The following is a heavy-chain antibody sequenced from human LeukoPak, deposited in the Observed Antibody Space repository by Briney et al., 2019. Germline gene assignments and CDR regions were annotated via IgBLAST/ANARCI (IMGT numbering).Heavy chain of an antibody. Sequence: SETLSLTCAVYGGSFSGYYWSWLRQPPGKGLEWIGEINHSGSTNYNPSLKSRVTISVDTSKSQFSLRLSSVTAADTAVYYCARVGYCSGGSCYVSYYYYYYMDVWGKGTTVTVSS. D-gene: IGHD2-15*01. CDR1: GGSFSGYY. CDR3: ARVGYCSGGSCYVSYYYYYYMDV. V-gene: IGHV4-34*01. J-gene: IGHJ6*03. CDR2: INHSGST.